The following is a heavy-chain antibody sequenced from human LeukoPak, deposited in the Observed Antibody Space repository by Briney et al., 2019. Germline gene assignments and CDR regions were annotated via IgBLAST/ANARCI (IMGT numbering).Heavy chain of an antibody. Sequence: GGSLRLSCSASGFPFSSYAMHWVSQAPGKGMEYVSAISDSDGSTYYADSVKGRFTISRDNSKNTLYLQMSSLRAEDTAVYFCVRGYSFGPYGMDVWGQGTTVTVSS. CDR2: ISDSDGST. V-gene: IGHV3-64D*09. CDR1: GFPFSSYA. D-gene: IGHD2-15*01. CDR3: VRGYSFGPYGMDV. J-gene: IGHJ6*02.